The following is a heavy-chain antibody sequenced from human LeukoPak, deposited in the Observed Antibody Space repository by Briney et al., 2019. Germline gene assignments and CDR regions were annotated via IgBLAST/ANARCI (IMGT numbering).Heavy chain of an antibody. CDR1: GFTFSNYA. V-gene: IGHV3-30-3*01. J-gene: IGHJ4*02. CDR2: IPSDGGKK. Sequence: GGSLRLSCAASGFTFSNYAIHWVRQAPGKGLEWVAVIPSDGGKKYFADSVKGRFTISRDNSKNTLYLQLNSLRAEDTAVYYCASGRGYWGQGTLVTVSS. D-gene: IGHD3-10*01. CDR3: ASGRGY.